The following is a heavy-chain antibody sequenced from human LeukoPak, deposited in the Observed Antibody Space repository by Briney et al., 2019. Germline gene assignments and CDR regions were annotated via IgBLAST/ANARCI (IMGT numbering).Heavy chain of an antibody. CDR2: ISAYNGNT. D-gene: IGHD3-3*01. CDR3: AIDPRIRILEWLDNLTAFDI. J-gene: IGHJ3*02. V-gene: IGHV1-18*01. Sequence: ASVKVSCKASGYTFTSYGISWVRQAPGQGLEWMGWISAYNGNTNYAQKLQGRVTMTTDTSTSTAYMEPRSLRSDDPAAYYCAIDPRIRILEWLDNLTAFDIWGEGTMVTVSS. CDR1: GYTFTSYG.